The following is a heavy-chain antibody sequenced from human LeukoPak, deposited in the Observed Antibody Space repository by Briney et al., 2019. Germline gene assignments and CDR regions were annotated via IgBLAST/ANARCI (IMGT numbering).Heavy chain of an antibody. CDR1: GFTFSSYA. D-gene: IGHD3-16*02. CDR2: ISYDGSNK. V-gene: IGHV3-30*04. J-gene: IGHJ4*02. Sequence: GGSLRLSCAASGFTFSSYAMHWVRQAPGKGLEWVAVISYDGSNKYYAGSVKGRFTISRDNSKNTLYLQMNSLRAEDTAVYYCAREEYDYVWGSYRYRHPEDYWGQGTLVTVSS. CDR3: AREEYDYVWGSYRYRHPEDY.